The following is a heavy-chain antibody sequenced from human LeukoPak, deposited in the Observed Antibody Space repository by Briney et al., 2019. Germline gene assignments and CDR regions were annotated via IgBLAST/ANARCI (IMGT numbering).Heavy chain of an antibody. Sequence: SQTLSLTCTVSGGSISSGSYYWSWIRQPAGKGLEWIGRIYTSGSTNYNPSLKSRVTISVDTSKNQFSLKLSSVTAADTAVYYCAREASMVRGVITNRAYYYYYYMDVWGKGTTVTISS. CDR2: IYTSGST. CDR3: AREASMVRGVITNRAYYYYYYMDV. CDR1: GGSISSGSYY. D-gene: IGHD3-10*01. J-gene: IGHJ6*03. V-gene: IGHV4-61*02.